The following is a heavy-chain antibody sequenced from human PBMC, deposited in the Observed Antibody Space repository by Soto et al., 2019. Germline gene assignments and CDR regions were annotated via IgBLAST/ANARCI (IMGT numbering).Heavy chain of an antibody. CDR2: IYSSGST. CDR1: GFTVSSNY. J-gene: IGHJ4*02. CDR3: ARELHDILTAQPSPH. D-gene: IGHD3-9*01. Sequence: GGSLRLSCAASGFTVSSNYMSWVRQAPGKGLEWVSVIYSSGSTYYADSVKGRFTISRDNSKNTLYLQMNSLRAEDTAVYYCARELHDILTAQPSPHWGQGTLVTVSS. V-gene: IGHV3-66*01.